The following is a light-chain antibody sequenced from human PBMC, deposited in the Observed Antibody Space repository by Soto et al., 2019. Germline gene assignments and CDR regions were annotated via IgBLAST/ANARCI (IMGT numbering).Light chain of an antibody. CDR3: GTWDSSLSAYV. CDR2: DNN. J-gene: IGLJ1*01. Sequence: QSVLTQPPSVSAAPGQTVTISCSGSSSNIGKNYVSWYQQLPGTAPKLLIYDNNKRPSGIPDRFSGSKSGTSATLGITGLQTGDEADYYCGTWDSSLSAYVFGTGTKLTVL. CDR1: SSNIGKNY. V-gene: IGLV1-51*01.